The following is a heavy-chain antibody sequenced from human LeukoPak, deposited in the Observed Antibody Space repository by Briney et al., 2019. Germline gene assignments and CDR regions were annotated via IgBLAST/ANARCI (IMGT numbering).Heavy chain of an antibody. D-gene: IGHD4-17*01. CDR3: ARDLHPYGDYQAGDY. V-gene: IGHV1-2*04. CDR2: INPNSGGT. J-gene: IGHJ4*02. Sequence: ASVKVSCKASRYTFTGYYMHWVRQAPGQGLEWMGWINPNSGGTNYAQKFQGWVTMTRDTSISTAYMELSRLRSDDTAVYYCARDLHPYGDYQAGDYWGQGTLVTVSS. CDR1: RYTFTGYY.